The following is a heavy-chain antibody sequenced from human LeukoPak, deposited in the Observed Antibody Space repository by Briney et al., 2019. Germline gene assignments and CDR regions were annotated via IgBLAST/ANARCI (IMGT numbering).Heavy chain of an antibody. D-gene: IGHD3-3*01. J-gene: IGHJ6*03. V-gene: IGHV4-34*01. CDR1: GGSFSGYY. CDR3: ARGREGVDFWSGYSSSYYYYMDV. CDR2: INHSGST. Sequence: SETLSLTCAVYGGSFSGYYWSWIRQPPGRGLEWIGEINHSGSTNYNPSLKSQLTISVDTSKNQFSLKLSSLTAADMAVNCCARGREGVDFWSGYSSSYYYYMDVWGKGTTVTVSS.